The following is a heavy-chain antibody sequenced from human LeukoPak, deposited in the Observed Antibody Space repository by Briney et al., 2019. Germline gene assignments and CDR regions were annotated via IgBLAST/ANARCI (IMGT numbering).Heavy chain of an antibody. D-gene: IGHD3-22*01. Sequence: SVKVSCKASGGTFGSYAISWVRQAPGQGLEWMGRIIPIFGTRNYAQEFQGRVTIITDESTSTAYMELSSLRSEDTAVYYCARDTRRQSSSGYYLMDAFDIWGQGTMVTVSS. CDR1: GGTFGSYA. V-gene: IGHV1-69*05. J-gene: IGHJ3*02. CDR3: ARDTRRQSSSGYYLMDAFDI. CDR2: IIPIFGTR.